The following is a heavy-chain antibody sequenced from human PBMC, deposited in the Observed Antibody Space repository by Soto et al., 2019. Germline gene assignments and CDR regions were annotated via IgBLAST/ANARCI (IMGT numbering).Heavy chain of an antibody. CDR1: GYTFTGYY. V-gene: IGHV1-2*02. CDR3: ARDNVLNDY. J-gene: IGHJ4*02. D-gene: IGHD2-8*02. Sequence: ASVKVSCKASGYTFTGYYIHWVRHAPGQGREWMVLINPNSGGTNYAQKFQGRVTMTRDTSISTAYMELSRLRSDDTAVYYCARDNVLNDYWGQGTLVTVSS. CDR2: INPNSGGT.